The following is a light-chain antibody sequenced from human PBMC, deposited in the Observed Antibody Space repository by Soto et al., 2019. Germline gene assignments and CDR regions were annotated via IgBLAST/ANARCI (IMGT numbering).Light chain of an antibody. J-gene: IGKJ5*01. V-gene: IGKV3-20*01. CDR3: QQYGSSPPIT. CDR1: QSVSSSY. CDR2: GAS. Sequence: EIVLTQSPGTLSLSPGERATLSCRASQSVSSSYLAWYQQKPGQAPRLLIYGASSRATGIPDRFSGSGSGTDFTLTISSLEPEDFAVHYCQQYGSSPPITFGQGTRLEIK.